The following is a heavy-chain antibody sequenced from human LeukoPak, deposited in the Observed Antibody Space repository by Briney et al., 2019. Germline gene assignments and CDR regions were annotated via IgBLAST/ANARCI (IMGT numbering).Heavy chain of an antibody. Sequence: ASVKVSCKASGYTFTGYYMHWVRQAPGQGLEWMGWINPNSGGTNCAQKFQGRVTMTRDTSISTAYMELSRLRSDDTAVYYCARDRKQWLVGGRWFDPWGQGTLVTVSS. D-gene: IGHD6-19*01. J-gene: IGHJ5*02. CDR3: ARDRKQWLVGGRWFDP. CDR1: GYTFTGYY. CDR2: INPNSGGT. V-gene: IGHV1-2*02.